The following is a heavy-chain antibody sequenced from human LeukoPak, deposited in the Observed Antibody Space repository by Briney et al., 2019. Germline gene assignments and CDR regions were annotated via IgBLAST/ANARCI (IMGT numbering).Heavy chain of an antibody. V-gene: IGHV4-39*01. Sequence: PSETLSLTCTVSGGSISSSSYYWGWIRQPPGKGLEWIGSIYYGGSTYYNPSLKSRVTISVDTSKNQFSLKLSSVTAADTAVYYCARGSWYFDYWGQGTLVTVSS. D-gene: IGHD1-26*01. J-gene: IGHJ4*02. CDR1: GGSISSSSYY. CDR3: ARGSWYFDY. CDR2: IYYGGST.